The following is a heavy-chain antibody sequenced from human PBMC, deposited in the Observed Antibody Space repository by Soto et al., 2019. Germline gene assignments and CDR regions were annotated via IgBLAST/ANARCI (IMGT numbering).Heavy chain of an antibody. J-gene: IGHJ4*02. V-gene: IGHV3-33*01. CDR2: IWYDGSNK. D-gene: IGHD2-15*01. CDR3: ARDRVVVVADTRAYSFDY. CDR1: GFTFSSYG. Sequence: QVQLVESGGGVVQPGRSLRLSCAASGFTFSSYGMHWVRQAPGKGLEWVAVIWYDGSNKYYADSVKGRFTISRDNSKNTLNLHMNSLRAEDTAVYYCARDRVVVVADTRAYSFDYWGQGTLVTVSS.